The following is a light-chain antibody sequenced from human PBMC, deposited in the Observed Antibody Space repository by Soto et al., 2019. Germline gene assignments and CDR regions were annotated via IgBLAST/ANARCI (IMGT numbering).Light chain of an antibody. Sequence: DIVMTQSPLSLPVTPGEPASISCRSSQSLLHSNGYNYLDWYLQKPGQSPQLLVHLGSNRAYGVPARGSASGSGTAFTLKISSVEAEDVGVYYCMQAQQTPFTFGPGTKVDIK. J-gene: IGKJ3*01. CDR3: MQAQQTPFT. V-gene: IGKV2-28*01. CDR2: LGS. CDR1: QSLLHSNGYNY.